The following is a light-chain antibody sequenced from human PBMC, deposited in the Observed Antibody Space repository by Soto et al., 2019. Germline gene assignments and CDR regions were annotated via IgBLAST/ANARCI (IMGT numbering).Light chain of an antibody. CDR3: QQRNSWPPGAT. J-gene: IGKJ5*01. CDR2: GAS. Sequence: EIVLTHSPATLSLSPCEIALLSRSAIQSISNYLAWYQQKPGQAPRLLIYGASNRATGTPARFSGSGSGTDFTLTISRLETEDSAVYYCQQRNSWPPGATFGQGTRLEI. CDR1: QSISNY. V-gene: IGKV3-11*01.